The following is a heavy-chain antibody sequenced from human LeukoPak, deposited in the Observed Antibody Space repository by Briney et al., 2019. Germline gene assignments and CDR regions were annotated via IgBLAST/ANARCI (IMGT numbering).Heavy chain of an antibody. CDR3: ARQGTSSHQFYFDY. CDR1: GGSISNYY. D-gene: IGHD6-6*01. J-gene: IGHJ4*02. V-gene: IGHV4-4*07. CDR2: IYTSGNS. Sequence: SETLSLTCTVSGGSISNYYWSWLRQPAGRGVEWLGRIYTSGNSNYTHSLKSRVTMSVDTSKNHISLKLSSVTAADTAVYYCARQGTSSHQFYFDYWGQGTQVTVSS.